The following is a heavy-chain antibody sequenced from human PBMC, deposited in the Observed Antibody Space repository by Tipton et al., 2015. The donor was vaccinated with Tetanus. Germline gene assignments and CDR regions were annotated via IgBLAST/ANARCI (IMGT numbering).Heavy chain of an antibody. J-gene: IGHJ4*02. V-gene: IGHV1-2*02. Sequence: QLVQSGAEVKKPGSSVKVSCEASGGTFGSYAVNWVRQAPGQGLEWMGWINPYTGGTTLPRKFQGRVTMTRDKSASTAYMDLSSLRSDDTAVYYCARATGGYRGYDYVDFWGQGTLVAVPS. CDR1: GGTFGSYA. CDR3: ARATGGYRGYDYVDF. CDR2: INPYTGGT. D-gene: IGHD5-12*01.